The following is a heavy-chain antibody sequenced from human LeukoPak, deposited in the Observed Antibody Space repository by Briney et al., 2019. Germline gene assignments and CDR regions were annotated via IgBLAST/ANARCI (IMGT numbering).Heavy chain of an antibody. Sequence: SETLSLTCTVSGYSISSGYYWGWIRQPPGKGLEWIGSIYHSGSTYYNPSLKSRVTISVDTSKNQFSLKLSSVTAADTAVYYCASLVATIPPFYCYYMDVWGKGTTVTVSS. D-gene: IGHD5-12*01. CDR3: ASLVATIPPFYCYYMDV. CDR1: GYSISSGYY. J-gene: IGHJ6*03. CDR2: IYHSGST. V-gene: IGHV4-38-2*02.